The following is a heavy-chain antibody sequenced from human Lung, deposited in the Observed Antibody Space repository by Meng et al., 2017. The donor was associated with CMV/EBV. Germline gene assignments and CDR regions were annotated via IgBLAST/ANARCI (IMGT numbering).Heavy chain of an antibody. CDR1: GFAFTSYW. Sequence: ESXKISCAASGFAFTSYWMHWVRQVPGKGLVWVSRINVDGTSTTYGDSVKGRFTMSRDNTKNTMYLQMNSLSAEDTAVYYFGRALVGHTVDYWGQGTLVTVSS. V-gene: IGHV3-74*01. CDR3: GRALVGHTVDY. J-gene: IGHJ4*02. CDR2: INVDGTST. D-gene: IGHD1-26*01.